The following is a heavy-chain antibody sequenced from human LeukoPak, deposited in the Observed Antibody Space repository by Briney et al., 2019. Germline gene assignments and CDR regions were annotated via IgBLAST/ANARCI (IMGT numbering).Heavy chain of an antibody. D-gene: IGHD2-2*01. CDR1: GASISSYY. V-gene: IGHV4-59*01. J-gene: IGHJ4*02. Sequence: SQTLSLTCTVSGASISSYYWSWIRQPPGKGLEWIGYIYYSGSTNYNPSLKSRVTISVDTSKNQFSLKLSSVTAADTAVYYCARDCSSTSCFDYWGQGTLVTVSS. CDR3: ARDCSSTSCFDY. CDR2: IYYSGST.